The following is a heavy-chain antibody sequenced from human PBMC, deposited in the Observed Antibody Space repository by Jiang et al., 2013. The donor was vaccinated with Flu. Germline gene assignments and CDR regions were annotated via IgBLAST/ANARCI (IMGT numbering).Heavy chain of an antibody. CDR3: ARHGVDYTDYADY. CDR1: FTNYW. CDR2: IFGGESET. Sequence: FTNYWIGWVRQMPGKGLEWIGVIFGGESETKYSPSFQGQVTISADNSINTAYLEWNYLQASDSGIYYCARHGVDYTDYADYWGQGTLVTVSS. V-gene: IGHV5-51*01. D-gene: IGHD3-3*01. J-gene: IGHJ4*02.